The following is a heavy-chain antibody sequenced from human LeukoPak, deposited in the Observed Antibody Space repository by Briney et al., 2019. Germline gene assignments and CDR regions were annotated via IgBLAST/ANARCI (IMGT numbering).Heavy chain of an antibody. CDR2: IIPIFGTA. Sequence: ASVKVSCKASGGTFSSYAISWVRQAPGQGLEWMGGIIPIFGTANYAQKFQGRVTITADKSTSTAYMELSSLRSEDTAVYYCARDYYDSSGFTPPSDYWGQGTLVTVSS. CDR3: ARDYYDSSGFTPPSDY. CDR1: GGTFSSYA. J-gene: IGHJ4*02. D-gene: IGHD3-22*01. V-gene: IGHV1-69*06.